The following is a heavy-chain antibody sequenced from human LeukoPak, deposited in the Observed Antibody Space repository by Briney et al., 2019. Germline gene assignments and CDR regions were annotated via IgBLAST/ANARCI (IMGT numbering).Heavy chain of an antibody. CDR3: ARGGLRSQRHWFDP. CDR2: ISSTSTYI. J-gene: IGHJ5*02. V-gene: IGHV3-21*01. CDR1: GFTFSSYS. Sequence: GGSLPLPCAASGFTFSSYSINWVRQAPGKGLEWVSSISSTSTYIYYADSVKGRFTISRDNAKNSLYLRMNSLRAEDTAVYYCARGGLRSQRHWFDPWRERTLVTVSS. D-gene: IGHD3-3*01.